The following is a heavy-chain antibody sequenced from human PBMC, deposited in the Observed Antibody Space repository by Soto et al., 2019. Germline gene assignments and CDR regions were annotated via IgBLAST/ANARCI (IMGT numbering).Heavy chain of an antibody. CDR3: ARHVGGDYVSYYYYMDV. CDR2: IYYSGST. J-gene: IGHJ6*03. D-gene: IGHD4-17*01. Sequence: QLQLQESGPGLVKPSETLSLTCTVSGGSISSSSYYWGWIRQPPGKGLEWIGSIYYSGSTYYNPSLKSRVTISVDTSKNQCSLKLSSVTAADTAVYYCARHVGGDYVSYYYYMDVWGKGTTVTVSS. V-gene: IGHV4-39*01. CDR1: GGSISSSSYY.